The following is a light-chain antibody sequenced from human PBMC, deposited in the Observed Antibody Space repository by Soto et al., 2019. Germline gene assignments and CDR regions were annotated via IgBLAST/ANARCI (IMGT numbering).Light chain of an antibody. V-gene: IGKV3-20*01. CDR2: HAS. CDR1: QNVDSTS. CDR3: QQYGRSPWT. Sequence: EIVLTQSPGTLSLSPGERATLSCRASQNVDSTSLAWYLQKPGLAPRLLISHASSRATGIPDRFSGSGSGTDFTLTISRLEPEDYAVYFCQQYGRSPWTFGQGTKVEI. J-gene: IGKJ1*01.